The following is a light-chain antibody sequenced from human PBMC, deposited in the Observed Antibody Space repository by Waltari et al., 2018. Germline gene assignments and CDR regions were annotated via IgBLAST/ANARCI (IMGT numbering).Light chain of an antibody. CDR1: QSLSNNY. CDR2: DAS. J-gene: IGKJ4*01. Sequence: EIVLTQSPGTLSLSPGERATLSCRAIQSLSNNYLAWYQQKPGQAPRLLIYDASSRVTGIPDRFSGSGSLTDFTLTISTLEPEDFAVYYCQQYDSSPSTFGGGTKVEIK. CDR3: QQYDSSPST. V-gene: IGKV3-20*01.